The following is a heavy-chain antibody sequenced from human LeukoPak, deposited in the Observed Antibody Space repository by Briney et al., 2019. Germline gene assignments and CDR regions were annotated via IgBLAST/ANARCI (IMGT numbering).Heavy chain of an antibody. CDR3: ARGTGSSSWYYLIG. CDR1: GGSISSSSYY. Sequence: ASETLSLTCTVSGGSISSSSYYWGWIRQPPGKGLEWIGSIYYSGSTYYNPSLKSRVTISVDTSKNQFSLKLSSVTAADTAVYYCARGTGSSSWYYLIGWSQGTLVTVSS. J-gene: IGHJ4*02. V-gene: IGHV4-39*01. CDR2: IYYSGST. D-gene: IGHD6-13*01.